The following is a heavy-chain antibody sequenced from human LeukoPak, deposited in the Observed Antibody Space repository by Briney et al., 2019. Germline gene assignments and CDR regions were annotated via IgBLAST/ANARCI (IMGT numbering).Heavy chain of an antibody. CDR3: AKQTGSGLFILP. CDR1: GGSISSYY. Sequence: SETLSLTCTVSGGSISSYYWSWLRQPPGKGLEWIGYIYYSGSTNYNPSLKSRVTISVDTSKNQFSLKLSSVTAADTAVYYCAKQTGSGLFILPGGQGTLVTVSS. D-gene: IGHD3/OR15-3a*01. V-gene: IGHV4-59*01. J-gene: IGHJ4*02. CDR2: IYYSGST.